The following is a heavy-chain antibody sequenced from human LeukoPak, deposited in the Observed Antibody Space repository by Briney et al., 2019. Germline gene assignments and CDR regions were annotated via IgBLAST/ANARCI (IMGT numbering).Heavy chain of an antibody. CDR3: ARDGARAFDP. Sequence: SVKVSCKASGGTFSSYAISWVRQAPGQGLEWMGGIIPIFGTANYAQKFQGRVTITADESTSTAYMELSSLRSDDTAVYYCARDGARAFDPWGQGTLVTVSS. CDR2: IIPIFGTA. J-gene: IGHJ5*02. V-gene: IGHV1-69*13. D-gene: IGHD3-16*01. CDR1: GGTFSSYA.